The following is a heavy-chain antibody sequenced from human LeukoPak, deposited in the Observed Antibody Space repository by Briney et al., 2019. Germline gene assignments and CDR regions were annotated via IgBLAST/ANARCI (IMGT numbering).Heavy chain of an antibody. V-gene: IGHV3-23*01. CDR3: AKWSSGITMVRGVMGAFDY. Sequence: GGSLRLSCAASGFTFSSYAMSRVRQAPGKGLEWVSAISGSGGSTYYADSVKGRFTISRDNSKNTLYLRMNSLRAEDTAVYYCAKWSSGITMVRGVMGAFDYWGQGTLVTVSS. J-gene: IGHJ4*02. CDR1: GFTFSSYA. CDR2: ISGSGGST. D-gene: IGHD3-10*01.